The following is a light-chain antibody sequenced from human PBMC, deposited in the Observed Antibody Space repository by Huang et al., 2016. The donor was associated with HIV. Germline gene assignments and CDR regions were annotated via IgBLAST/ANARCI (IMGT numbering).Light chain of an antibody. Sequence: EIVLTQSPATLSFFPGQRVSLSCRASQNINTHLAWYQQRPGQPPRLLIYDASRRVPGGAARFSGSGSGTDFTLTISSLESEDFATYYCQQRVNGLTFGGGTKV. CDR2: DAS. J-gene: IGKJ4*01. V-gene: IGKV3-11*01. CDR3: QQRVNGLT. CDR1: QNINTH.